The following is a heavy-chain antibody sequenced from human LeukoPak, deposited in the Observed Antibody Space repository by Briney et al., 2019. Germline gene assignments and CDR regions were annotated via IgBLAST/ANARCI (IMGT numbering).Heavy chain of an antibody. CDR3: IVFGDSNH. CDR2: IAYSGGST. CDR1: GFTFSSYA. V-gene: IGHV3-23*01. J-gene: IGHJ5*02. Sequence: GGSLRLSCAASGFTFSSYAMSWIRQAPGKGLEWVSAIAYSGGSTCYADSVKGRFTISRDTSKNTLYLQINSLRVEDTAVYYCIVFGDSNHWGQGTLVTVSS. D-gene: IGHD4-17*01.